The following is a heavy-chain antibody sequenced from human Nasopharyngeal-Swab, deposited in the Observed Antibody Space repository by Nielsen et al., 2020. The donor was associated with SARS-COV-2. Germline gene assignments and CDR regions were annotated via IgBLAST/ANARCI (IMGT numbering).Heavy chain of an antibody. CDR2: IGTAGDT. CDR1: GFTFSSYD. J-gene: IGHJ3*02. Sequence: GESLKISCAASGFTFSSYDMHWVCQATGKGLEWVSAIGTAGDTYYPGSVKGRFTISRENAKNSLYLQMNSLRAGDTAVYYCARANLGYYYGSGSYAFDIWGQGTMVTVSS. CDR3: ARANLGYYYGSGSYAFDI. V-gene: IGHV3-13*01. D-gene: IGHD3-10*01.